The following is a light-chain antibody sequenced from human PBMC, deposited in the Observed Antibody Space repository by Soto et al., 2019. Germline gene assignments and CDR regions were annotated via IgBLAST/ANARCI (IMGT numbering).Light chain of an antibody. CDR2: GAS. V-gene: IGKV3-15*01. Sequence: EIVMTQSPATLSVSPGERVTLSCRASQSVGNNLAWFQQKFGQAPRLLIYGASSRANGIPARFSGSGSATEFTLTISSLQSEDFAVYYCQQYDNWPFTFGQGTKLEIK. CDR1: QSVGNN. J-gene: IGKJ2*01. CDR3: QQYDNWPFT.